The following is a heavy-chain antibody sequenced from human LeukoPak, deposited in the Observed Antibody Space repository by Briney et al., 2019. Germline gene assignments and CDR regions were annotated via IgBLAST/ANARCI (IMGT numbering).Heavy chain of an antibody. CDR3: ARDEVYYDFAPGAQYYFDY. J-gene: IGHJ4*02. Sequence: ASVKVSCKASGYTFTSYGISWVRQAPGQGLEWMGWISAYNGNTNYAQKLQGRVTMTTDTSTSTAYMELRSLRSDDTAVYYCARDEVYYDFAPGAQYYFDYWGQGTLVTVSS. D-gene: IGHD3-3*01. V-gene: IGHV1-18*01. CDR2: ISAYNGNT. CDR1: GYTFTSYG.